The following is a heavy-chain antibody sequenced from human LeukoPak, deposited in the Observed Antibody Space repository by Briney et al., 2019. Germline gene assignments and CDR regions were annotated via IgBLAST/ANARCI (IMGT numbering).Heavy chain of an antibody. Sequence: PSETLSLTCAVSGGSISSGGYSWSWIRQPPGKGLEWIGYIYHSGSTYYNPSLKSRVTISVDRSKNQFSLKLSSVTAADTAVYYCASLYSGSYPEDYWGQGTLVTVSS. CDR2: IYHSGST. CDR3: ASLYSGSYPEDY. V-gene: IGHV4-30-2*01. J-gene: IGHJ4*02. D-gene: IGHD1-26*01. CDR1: GGSISSGGYS.